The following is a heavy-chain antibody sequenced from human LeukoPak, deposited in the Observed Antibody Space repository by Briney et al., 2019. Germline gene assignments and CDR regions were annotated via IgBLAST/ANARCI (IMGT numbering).Heavy chain of an antibody. D-gene: IGHD6-19*01. V-gene: IGHV1-18*01. CDR1: GGTFSSYA. J-gene: IGHJ3*02. CDR3: ARDPSAIAVAGDDAFDI. CDR2: ISAYNGNT. Sequence: SPVKVSCKASGGTFSSYAISWVRQAPGQGLEWMGWISAYNGNTNYAQKLQGRVTMTTDTSTSTAYMELRSLRSDDTAVYYCARDPSAIAVAGDDAFDIWGQGTMVTVSS.